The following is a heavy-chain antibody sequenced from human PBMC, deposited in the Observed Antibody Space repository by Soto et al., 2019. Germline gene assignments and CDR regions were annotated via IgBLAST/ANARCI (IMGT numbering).Heavy chain of an antibody. J-gene: IGHJ6*02. D-gene: IGHD3-16*01. CDR1: GYSCTSYW. CDR2: IDPSDSYT. Sequence: PGESLKISCKGSGYSCTSYWISWVRQMQGKGLEWMGRIDPSDSYTNYSPSFQGHVTLSADKSISTAYLQWSSLKASDTAMYYCARHPCSRAYSNYYYGMGVWGQGTTVTVSS. V-gene: IGHV5-10-1*01. CDR3: ARHPCSRAYSNYYYGMGV.